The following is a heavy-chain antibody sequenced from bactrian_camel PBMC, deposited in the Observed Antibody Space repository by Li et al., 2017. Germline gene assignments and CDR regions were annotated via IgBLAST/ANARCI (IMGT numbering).Heavy chain of an antibody. CDR3: AARPHSGGYYGSVGPT. V-gene: IGHV3S40*01. D-gene: IGHD2*01. J-gene: IGHJ4*01. Sequence: VQLVESGGGSVQAGGSLRLSCSASGVTRSIKSMGWVRQAPGKGLEWVSACNPSGVSTYYADSVKGQFTISRDNAKNMVYLQMNSLKPEDTAIYYCAARPHSGGYYGSVGPTGARGPRSPSP. CDR2: CNPSGVST. CDR1: GVTRSIKS.